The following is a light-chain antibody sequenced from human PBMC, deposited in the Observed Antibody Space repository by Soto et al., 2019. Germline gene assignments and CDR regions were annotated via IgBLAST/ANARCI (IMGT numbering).Light chain of an antibody. J-gene: IGKJ4*01. V-gene: IGKV3-20*01. CDR3: QQYAGSPHLT. Sequence: EIVLTQSPGTLSLSPGERATLSCRASQSVSSSFLAWYQQKPGQAPRLLIYGASSRATGIPDRFSGSESGTDFTLTISRLEPEDFAVYYCQQYAGSPHLTFGGGTKVEIK. CDR2: GAS. CDR1: QSVSSSF.